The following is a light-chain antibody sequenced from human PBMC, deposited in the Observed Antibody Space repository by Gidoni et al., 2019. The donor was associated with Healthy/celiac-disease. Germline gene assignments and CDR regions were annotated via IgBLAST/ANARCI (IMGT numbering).Light chain of an antibody. V-gene: IGKV1-27*01. Sequence: DIQLTQSPSSLSASVGDRVTITCRASQGISNYLSWYQQKPGKVPKLLIYAASTLQSGVPSRFSGSGSGTDFTLTISSLQPEDVATYYCQKYNSAPPLTFGGGTKVEIK. CDR1: QGISNY. CDR3: QKYNSAPPLT. J-gene: IGKJ4*01. CDR2: AAS.